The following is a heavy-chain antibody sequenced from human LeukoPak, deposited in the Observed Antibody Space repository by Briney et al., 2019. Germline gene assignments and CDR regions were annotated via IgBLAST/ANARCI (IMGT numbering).Heavy chain of an antibody. V-gene: IGHV3-21*01. CDR1: GFTFNSYS. Sequence: KAGGSLRLSCAASGFTFNSYSMNWVRQAPGKGLEWVSYISSSSSYIDYADSVKGRFTISRDNAKNSLSLQMNSLRAEDTAVYYCARGDYYDSNATPDYWGQGTLVTVSS. D-gene: IGHD3-22*01. CDR3: ARGDYYDSNATPDY. J-gene: IGHJ4*02. CDR2: ISSSSSYI.